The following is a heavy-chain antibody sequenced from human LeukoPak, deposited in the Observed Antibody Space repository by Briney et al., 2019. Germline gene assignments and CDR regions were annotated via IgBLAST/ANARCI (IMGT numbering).Heavy chain of an antibody. Sequence: GGSLRLSCAASGFTFSSYAMHWVRQAPGKGLEYVSAISPNGINTYYRNSVKGRFTISRDNSKNTLYLQMGSLRDEDMAVYYCVRLLALDDAFDFWGQGTRVTVS. J-gene: IGHJ3*01. V-gene: IGHV3-64*01. D-gene: IGHD3-3*02. CDR3: VRLLALDDAFDF. CDR1: GFTFSSYA. CDR2: ISPNGINT.